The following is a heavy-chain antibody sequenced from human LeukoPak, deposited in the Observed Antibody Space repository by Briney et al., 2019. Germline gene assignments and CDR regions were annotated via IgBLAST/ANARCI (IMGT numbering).Heavy chain of an antibody. CDR2: ISGSGGST. D-gene: IGHD3-9*01. Sequence: GGSLRLSCAASGFTFSSYAMSWVRQAPGKGLEWVSAISGSGGSTYYADSVKGRFTISRDNSKNTLYLQMNSLRAEDAAVYYCAKSKDYDILTGLTWGQGTLVTVSS. J-gene: IGHJ5*02. CDR1: GFTFSSYA. V-gene: IGHV3-23*01. CDR3: AKSKDYDILTGLT.